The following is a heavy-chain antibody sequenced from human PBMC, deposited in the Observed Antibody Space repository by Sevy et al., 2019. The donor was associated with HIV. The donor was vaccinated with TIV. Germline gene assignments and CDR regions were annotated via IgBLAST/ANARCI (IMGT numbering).Heavy chain of an antibody. CDR1: GDSINSGNSF. Sequence: SEILSLTCTVSGDSINSGNSFWSWIRQPAGKGLEWIGRIYRSGRTMYNPSLKSRVTLSVDTSKNQFSLKLSSVSAADTAVYFCARDGIKRDYYHGLDVWGQGTTVTVSS. J-gene: IGHJ6*02. CDR3: ARDGIKRDYYHGLDV. CDR2: IYRSGRT. D-gene: IGHD1-26*01. V-gene: IGHV4-61*02.